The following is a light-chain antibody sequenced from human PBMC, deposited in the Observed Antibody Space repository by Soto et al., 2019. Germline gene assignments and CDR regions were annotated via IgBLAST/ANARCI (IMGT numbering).Light chain of an antibody. V-gene: IGLV2-14*01. J-gene: IGLJ1*01. CDR2: EVS. CDR3: SSYTSSILYV. CDR1: SNDVGGYNY. Sequence: QSVLTQPASVSGSLGQSITISCTGTSNDVGGYNYVSWYQQYPGKAPRLMLYEVSIRPSGVPNRFSGSKSGNTASLTISGLQAEDEADYYRSSYTSSILYVFGSGTKVTVL.